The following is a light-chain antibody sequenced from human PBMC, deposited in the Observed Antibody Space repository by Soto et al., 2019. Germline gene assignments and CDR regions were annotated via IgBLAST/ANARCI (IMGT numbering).Light chain of an antibody. CDR1: QILSGTY. CDR2: AAS. V-gene: IGKV3-20*01. CDR3: QHYVSSPLT. Sequence: DIVLTQSPDTLSLSPGARATLSWSASQILSGTYLAWYQQKLGQSPRLLISAASTMATGVPDTFSGSGSGTDFTLTISRLQPEDFAVYYCQHYVSSPLTFGGGTKVEIK. J-gene: IGKJ4*01.